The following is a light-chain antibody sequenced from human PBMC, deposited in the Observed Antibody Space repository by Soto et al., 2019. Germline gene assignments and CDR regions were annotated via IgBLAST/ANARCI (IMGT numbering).Light chain of an antibody. CDR2: GAS. CDR1: QSVSNSF. J-gene: IGKJ2*01. V-gene: IGKV3-20*01. CDR3: QQYGSSPPT. Sequence: EVVLSQSPGTLSLSPGERATLSCRASQSVSNSFLVWYQQKPGQAPRLLIYGASSRATGTPDRFSGSGSGTDFTLTISRLEPEDFVVYYCQQYGSSPPTFGQGTNLEIK.